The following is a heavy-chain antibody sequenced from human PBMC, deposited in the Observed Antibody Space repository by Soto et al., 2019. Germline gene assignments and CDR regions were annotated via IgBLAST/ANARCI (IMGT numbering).Heavy chain of an antibody. V-gene: IGHV3-7*04. CDR1: GFTLSGYW. Sequence: EVRLVESGGGLVQPGGSLRLTCAASGFTLSGYWMSWVRQAPGKGLEWVANIKQDGSNKYYVDSVKGRFTISRDNDKNSLYLEMNGLGVGDTAVYYCARGGGNFDQWGQGTLVTVSP. D-gene: IGHD3-16*01. CDR3: ARGGGNFDQ. CDR2: IKQDGSNK. J-gene: IGHJ4*02.